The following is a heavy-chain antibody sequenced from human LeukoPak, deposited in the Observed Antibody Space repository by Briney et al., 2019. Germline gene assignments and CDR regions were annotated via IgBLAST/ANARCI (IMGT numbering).Heavy chain of an antibody. V-gene: IGHV3-30*18. CDR3: AKGVGYGGMDV. CDR1: GFTFSGYG. Sequence: GRSPRLSCAASGFTFSGYGMHWVRQAPGKGLEWVAVISYDGHNEYYADSVKGRFTISRDNSKNTVYVQMNSLRAEDTAVYYCAKGVGYGGMDVWGQGTTVTVSS. J-gene: IGHJ6*02. CDR2: ISYDGHNE. D-gene: IGHD2-8*01.